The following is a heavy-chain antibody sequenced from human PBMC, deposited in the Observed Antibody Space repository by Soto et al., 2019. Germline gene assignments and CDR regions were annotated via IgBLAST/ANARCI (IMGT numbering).Heavy chain of an antibody. CDR2: ISVYNGNT. CDR1: GYSFTSYG. CDR3: ASQGKLVQGGYYYYYMDV. Sequence: ASVKVSCKASGYSFTSYGISWVRQAPGQGLEWMGWISVYNGNTNYAQNLQGRVTMTTDTSTSTAYMELRSLRSDDTAIYYCASQGKLVQGGYYYYYMDVWGKGTTVTVSS. V-gene: IGHV1-18*01. J-gene: IGHJ6*03. D-gene: IGHD6-6*01.